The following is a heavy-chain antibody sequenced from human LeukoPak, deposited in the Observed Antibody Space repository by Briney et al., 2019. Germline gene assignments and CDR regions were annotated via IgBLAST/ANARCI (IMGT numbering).Heavy chain of an antibody. CDR2: ISHDGSDK. CDR3: AREPGPGYFDY. CDR1: GLIFSSHA. J-gene: IGHJ4*02. D-gene: IGHD1-14*01. Sequence: PGGSLRLSCAASGLIFSSHATHWVRQAPGKGLEWAAVISHDGSDKHYADSVKGRFTISRDNSRNTLYLQMNSLRAEDTAVYYCAREPGPGYFDYWGQGTLVTVSS. V-gene: IGHV3-30-3*01.